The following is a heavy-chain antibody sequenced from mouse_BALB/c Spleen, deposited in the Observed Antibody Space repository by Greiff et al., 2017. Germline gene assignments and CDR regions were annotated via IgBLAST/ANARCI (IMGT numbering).Heavy chain of an antibody. D-gene: IGHD2-2*01. V-gene: IGHV5-12-1*01. CDR3: ARDGDLLWLRRTYYYAMDY. Sequence: EVHLVESGGGLVKPGGSLKLSCAASGFAFSSYDMSWVRQTPEKRLEWVAYISSGGGSTYYPDTVKGRFTISRDNAKNTLYLQMSSLKSEDTAMYYCARDGDLLWLRRTYYYAMDYWGQGTSVTVSS. J-gene: IGHJ4*01. CDR2: ISSGGGST. CDR1: GFAFSSYD.